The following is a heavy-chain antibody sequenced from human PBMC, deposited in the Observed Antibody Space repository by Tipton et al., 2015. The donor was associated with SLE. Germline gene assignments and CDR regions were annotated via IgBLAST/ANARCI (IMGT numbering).Heavy chain of an antibody. V-gene: IGHV1-8*01. CDR3: ARRWDCSGGSCQGSFGY. D-gene: IGHD2-15*01. CDR2: MNPNSGDA. Sequence: QSGPEVKKPGASVKVSCKASGYTFTSYDINWVRQATGQGLEWMGWMNPNSGDAGYALKFQGRATMTRNISKSTAYMELSSLRSEDTAVYYCARRWDCSGGSCQGSFGYWGQGTLVTVSS. CDR1: GYTFTSYD. J-gene: IGHJ4*02.